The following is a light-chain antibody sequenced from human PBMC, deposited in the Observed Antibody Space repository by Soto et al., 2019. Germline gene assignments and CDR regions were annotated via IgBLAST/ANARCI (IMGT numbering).Light chain of an antibody. CDR3: QQYGS. CDR1: QSVISSTY. Sequence: EIVLTQSPGTLYLSPGERATLSCRATQSVISSTYVHWYQQKPGQAPRLLIRSASTRAPRVPDWFSASASGTDFTLTLSRLEPEDFAVYHCQQYGSFGQGTKVEVK. V-gene: IGKV3-20*01. J-gene: IGKJ2*01. CDR2: SAS.